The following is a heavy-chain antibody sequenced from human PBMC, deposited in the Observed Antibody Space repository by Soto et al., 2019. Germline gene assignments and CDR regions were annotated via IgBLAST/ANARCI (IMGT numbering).Heavy chain of an antibody. CDR2: ISSSGSTI. V-gene: IGHV3-11*01. CDR3: ARDSLKDIAVVVAATPAPPDY. J-gene: IGHJ4*02. D-gene: IGHD2-15*01. CDR1: GFTFSDYY. Sequence: QVQLVESGGGLVKPGGSLRLSCAASGFTFSDYYMSWIRQAPGKGLEWVSYISSSGSTIYYADSVKGRFTISRDNAKNSLYLQMNSLRAEDTAVYYCARDSLKDIAVVVAATPAPPDYWGQGTLVTVSS.